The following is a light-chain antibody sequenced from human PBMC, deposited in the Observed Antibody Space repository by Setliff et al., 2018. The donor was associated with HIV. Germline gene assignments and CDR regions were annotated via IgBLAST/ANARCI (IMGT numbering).Light chain of an antibody. CDR1: SSNIGSNT. CDR2: TNN. J-gene: IGLJ1*01. V-gene: IGLV1-44*01. Sequence: VLTQPPSASGTPGQRVTISCSGSSSNIGSNTVNWYQQLPGKAPKLLIYTNNQRPSGVPDRFSGSKSGTSDSLAISGLQSEDEADYYCAAWDDSLNGSYVFGSGTKVTVL. CDR3: AAWDDSLNGSYV.